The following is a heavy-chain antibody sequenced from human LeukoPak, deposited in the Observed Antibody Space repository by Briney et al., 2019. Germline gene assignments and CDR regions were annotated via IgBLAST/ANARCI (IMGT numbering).Heavy chain of an antibody. CDR2: INPNSGGT. CDR1: GYTFTSYY. J-gene: IGHJ4*02. CDR3: ARGVRGPTGGYYFDY. D-gene: IGHD3-10*01. V-gene: IGHV1-2*02. Sequence: ASVKVSCKASGYTFTSYYMHWVRQAPGQGLEWMGWINPNSGGTNYAQKFQGRVTMTRDTSISTAYMELSRLRSDDTAVYYCARGVRGPTGGYYFDYWGQGTLVTVSS.